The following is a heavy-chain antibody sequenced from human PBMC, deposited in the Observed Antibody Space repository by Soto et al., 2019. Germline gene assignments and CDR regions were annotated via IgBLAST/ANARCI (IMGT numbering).Heavy chain of an antibody. CDR1: GGSISSSSYY. J-gene: IGHJ2*01. CDR2: IYYSGST. CDR3: ARQTLGRVPLVRYFDL. D-gene: IGHD7-27*01. Sequence: SETLSLTCTVSGGSISSSSYYWGWIRQPPGKGLEWIGSIYYSGSTYYNPSLKGRVTISVDTSKNQLSLKLSSVTAADTAVYYCARQTLGRVPLVRYFDLWGRGTLVTVSS. V-gene: IGHV4-39*01.